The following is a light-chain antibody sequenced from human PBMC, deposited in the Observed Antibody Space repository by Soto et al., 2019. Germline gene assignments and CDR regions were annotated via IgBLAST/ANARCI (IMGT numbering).Light chain of an antibody. Sequence: QSVLTQPPSASGTPGQRVTISCSGSTSNIGSNTVNWYQQPPGTAPKLLIYSDSQRPSGVPDRFSGSKSGTSASLAISGLQSEDESDYYCAVWDDSLNGSVFGGGTKLTVL. V-gene: IGLV1-44*01. CDR1: TSNIGSNT. CDR3: AVWDDSLNGSV. J-gene: IGLJ2*01. CDR2: SDS.